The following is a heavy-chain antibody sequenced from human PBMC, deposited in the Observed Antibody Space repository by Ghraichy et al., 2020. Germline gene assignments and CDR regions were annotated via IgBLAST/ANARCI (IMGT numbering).Heavy chain of an antibody. J-gene: IGHJ4*02. D-gene: IGHD3-22*01. Sequence: SETLSLTCAVYGGSFSGYYWSWIRQPPGKGLEWIGEINHSGSTNYNPSLKSRVTISVDTSKNQFSLKLSSVTAADTAVYYCARGFADPYYYDSSGYYLLFDYWGQGTLVTVSS. CDR3: ARGFADPYYYDSSGYYLLFDY. CDR2: INHSGST. CDR1: GGSFSGYY. V-gene: IGHV4-34*01.